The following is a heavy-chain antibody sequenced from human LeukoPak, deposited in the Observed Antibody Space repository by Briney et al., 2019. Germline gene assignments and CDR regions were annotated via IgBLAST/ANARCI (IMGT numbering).Heavy chain of an antibody. V-gene: IGHV3-23*01. Sequence: GGSLRLSCAASGFTFSNYVVSWVRQAPGQGLEWVSSISGSGITPYYADSVKGRFTISRDNSKNILYLQMNSLRAGDTAIYYCDGDYDAFDIWGQGTMVTVSS. CDR1: GFTFSNYV. J-gene: IGHJ3*02. CDR3: DGDYDAFDI. CDR2: ISGSGITP. D-gene: IGHD2-21*02.